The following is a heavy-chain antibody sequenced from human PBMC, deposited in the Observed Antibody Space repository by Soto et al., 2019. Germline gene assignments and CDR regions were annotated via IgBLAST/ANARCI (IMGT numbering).Heavy chain of an antibody. J-gene: IGHJ4*02. D-gene: IGHD3-10*01. V-gene: IGHV4-59*08. CDR2: IYYSGST. CDR3: ARHSPLGSGSYPFDY. CDR1: GRSISSYY. Sequence: SETLSLTCTVSGRSISSYYWSWIRQPPGKGLEWVGYIYYSGSTSYNPSLESRVTISVDTSKNQFSLKLSSVTAADTAMYYCARHSPLGSGSYPFDYWGQGTLVTVSS.